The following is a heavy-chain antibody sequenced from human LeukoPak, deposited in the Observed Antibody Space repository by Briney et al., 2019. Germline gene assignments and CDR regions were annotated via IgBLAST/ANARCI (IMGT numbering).Heavy chain of an antibody. CDR2: IYHSGST. V-gene: IGHV4-38-2*02. CDR1: GYSISSGYY. J-gene: IGHJ4*02. D-gene: IGHD3-10*01. Sequence: SETLSLTCTVSGYSISSGYYWGWIRQPPGKGLEWIGSIYHSGSTYHNPSLKSRVTISVDTSKNQFSLKLSSVTAADTAVYYCARDRSRGYFDYWGQGTLVTVSS. CDR3: ARDRSRGYFDY.